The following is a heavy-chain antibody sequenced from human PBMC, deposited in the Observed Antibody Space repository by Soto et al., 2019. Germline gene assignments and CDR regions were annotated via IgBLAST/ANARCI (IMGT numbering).Heavy chain of an antibody. CDR2: INPNSGGT. V-gene: IGHV1-2*02. CDR1: GYTFTGYY. Sequence: ASVKVSCKASGYTFTGYYMHWVRQAPGQGLEWMGWINPNSGGTNYAQKFQGRVTMTRDTSISTAYMELSRLRSDDTAVYYCARNRRRTTVTTNKWFDPWGQGTLVTVSS. D-gene: IGHD4-17*01. CDR3: ARNRRRTTVTTNKWFDP. J-gene: IGHJ5*02.